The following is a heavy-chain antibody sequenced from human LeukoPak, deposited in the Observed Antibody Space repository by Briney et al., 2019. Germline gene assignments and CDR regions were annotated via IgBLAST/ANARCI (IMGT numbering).Heavy chain of an antibody. CDR3: ATDLESFDY. CDR2: ISYDGSNK. Sequence: GGSLRLSCAASGFTFSSYGMHWVRQAPGKGLEWVAVISYDGSNKYYADSVKGRFTISRDNSKNTLYLQMNSLRAEDTAVYYCATDLESFDYWGQGTLVTVSS. J-gene: IGHJ4*02. V-gene: IGHV3-30*03. CDR1: GFTFSSYG.